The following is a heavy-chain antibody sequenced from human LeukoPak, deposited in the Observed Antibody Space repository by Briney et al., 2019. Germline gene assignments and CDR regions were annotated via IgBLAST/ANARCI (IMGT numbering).Heavy chain of an antibody. J-gene: IGHJ4*02. V-gene: IGHV4-4*07. CDR1: GGSISNYY. CDR3: ARGTGLFDY. CDR2: IYTDGST. Sequence: PSETLSLTCTVSGGSISNYYWTWIRQPAGKGLEWIRHIYTDGSTNYNPSLKSRVTLSVDTSKSHFSLKLLSVTAADRAVYYCARGTGLFDYWGQGTLVTVSS.